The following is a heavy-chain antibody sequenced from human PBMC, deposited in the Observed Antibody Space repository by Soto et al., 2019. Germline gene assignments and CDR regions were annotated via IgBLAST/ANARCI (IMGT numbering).Heavy chain of an antibody. CDR1: GGSFSGYY. Sequence: QVQLQQGGAGLLKPSETLSLTGAVYGGSFSGYYWSWIRQPPGKGLEWIGEINHSGSPNYNPSLKSRVTRSVDTARNQFSLKLSSVTAADTAVYYCAREPGRVVAVAFDYWGQGTLVTVSS. J-gene: IGHJ4*02. D-gene: IGHD6-19*01. CDR3: AREPGRVVAVAFDY. CDR2: INHSGSP. V-gene: IGHV4-34*01.